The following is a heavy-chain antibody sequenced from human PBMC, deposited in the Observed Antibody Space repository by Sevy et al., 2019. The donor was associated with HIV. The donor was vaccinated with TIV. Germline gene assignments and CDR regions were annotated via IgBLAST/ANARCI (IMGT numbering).Heavy chain of an antibody. CDR3: ARDSQNIVVVPAATINYYYSYYMDV. CDR1: GFTFSSYW. V-gene: IGHV3-7*01. J-gene: IGHJ6*03. CDR2: IKQDGSER. Sequence: GGSLRLSCAASGFTFSSYWMSWVRQAPGKGLEWVANIKQDGSERYYEDSVKGRFTIPRDNTKNSLYLQMNSLRVEDTAGYYCARDSQNIVVVPAATINYYYSYYMDVWGKGTTVTVSS. D-gene: IGHD2-2*01.